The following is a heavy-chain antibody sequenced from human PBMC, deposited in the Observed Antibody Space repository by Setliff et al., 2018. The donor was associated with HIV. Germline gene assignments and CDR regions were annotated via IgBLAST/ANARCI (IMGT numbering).Heavy chain of an antibody. CDR1: GGTFSSYG. J-gene: IGHJ4*02. V-gene: IGHV1-69*13. CDR2: IVPIDGRP. CDR3: ARSEVRGVMTHYFDY. Sequence: ASVKVSCKAFGGTFSSYGIVWFRQAPGPGLEWMGGIVPIDGRPSYAQKFQDRGTITADESTSTAYMELRSLRSEDTALYYCARSEVRGVMTHYFDYWGQGTLVTVSS. D-gene: IGHD3-10*01.